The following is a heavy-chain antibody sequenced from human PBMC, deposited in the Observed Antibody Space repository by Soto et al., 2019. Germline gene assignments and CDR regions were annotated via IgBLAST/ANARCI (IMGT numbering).Heavy chain of an antibody. CDR1: GFTFSRYW. J-gene: IGHJ6*02. CDR3: ASNYAYAEGYYWYGIDV. V-gene: IGHV3-74*01. CDR2: ISSYGSET. D-gene: IGHD3-16*01. Sequence: EVQLVESGGGLVLPGGSLILSCAASGFTFSRYWMHWVRQAPGKGLVWVSRISSYGSETHYADSVKGRFTISRDNAKNTLYLQMKSLRADDTAVYYCASNYAYAEGYYWYGIDVWGQGTTVTVSS.